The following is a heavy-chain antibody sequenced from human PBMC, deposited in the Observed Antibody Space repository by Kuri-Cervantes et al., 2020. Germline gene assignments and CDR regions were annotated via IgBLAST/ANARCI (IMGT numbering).Heavy chain of an antibody. CDR2: ISSSSTI. Sequence: GGSLRLSCAASGFTFSDHYMDWVRQAPGKGLEWVSYISSSSTIYYADSVKGRFTISRDNAKNSLYLQMNSLRAEDTAVYYCARDFLPYDFWSGYYVFFGYMDVWGKGTTVTVSS. CDR1: GFTFSDHY. V-gene: IGHV3-69-1*01. D-gene: IGHD3-3*01. J-gene: IGHJ6*03. CDR3: ARDFLPYDFWSGYYVFFGYMDV.